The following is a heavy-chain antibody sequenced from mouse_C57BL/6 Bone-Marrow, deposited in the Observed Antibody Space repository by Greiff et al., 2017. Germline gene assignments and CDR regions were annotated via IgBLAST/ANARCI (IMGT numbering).Heavy chain of an antibody. CDR2: IDPSDSEP. J-gene: IGHJ1*03. CDR1: GYTFTSYW. Sequence: QVQLQQPGAELVRPGSSVKLSCKASGYTFTSYWMHWVKQRPIQGLEWIGNIDPSDSEPHYNQKFKDKATLTVDKSSSTAYMQLSSLTSEDSAVYYCARRYYGSSYGYFDVWGTGTTVTVSS. V-gene: IGHV1-52*01. D-gene: IGHD1-1*01. CDR3: ARRYYGSSYGYFDV.